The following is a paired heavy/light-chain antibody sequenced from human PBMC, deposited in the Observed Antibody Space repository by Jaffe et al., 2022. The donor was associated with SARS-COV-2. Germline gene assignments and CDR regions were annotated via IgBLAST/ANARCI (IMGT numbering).Light chain of an antibody. CDR2: GAS. CDR1: QSVDNNN. V-gene: IGKV3-20*01. CDR3: QQYDYSRWT. J-gene: IGKJ1*01. Sequence: EIVLTQSPGTLSLSPGERATLSCRASQSVDNNNLAWYQLKPGQAPRVLIYGASRRATGIPDRFSGSGSGTDFTLTISGLEPEDFAVYYCQQYDYSRWTFGQGTKVEIK.
Heavy chain of an antibody. CDR1: GFTFDSHA. Sequence: EVQLLESGGGLVQPGGSLRLSCAASGFTFDSHAMTWVRQAPGKGLEWVSSISSGGKTYYTDSVKGRFTISRDNSKNTLYLQMNSLRVEDTAVYHCANVFNYYDSSRIWGQGTLVTVSS. V-gene: IGHV3-23*01. D-gene: IGHD3-22*01. CDR3: ANVFNYYDSSRI. J-gene: IGHJ4*02. CDR2: ISSGGKT.